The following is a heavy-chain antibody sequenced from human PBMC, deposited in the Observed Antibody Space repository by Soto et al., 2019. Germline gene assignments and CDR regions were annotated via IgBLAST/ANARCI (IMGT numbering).Heavy chain of an antibody. Sequence: GGSLRLSCAASGFTFSSYSMNWVRQAPGKGLEWVSSISSSSSYIYYADSVKGRFTISRDNAKNSLYLQMNSLRAEDTAVYYCARGAMIVVVDYYYYGMDVWGQGTTVTVSS. J-gene: IGHJ6*02. CDR2: ISSSSSYI. D-gene: IGHD3-22*01. CDR1: GFTFSSYS. CDR3: ARGAMIVVVDYYYYGMDV. V-gene: IGHV3-21*01.